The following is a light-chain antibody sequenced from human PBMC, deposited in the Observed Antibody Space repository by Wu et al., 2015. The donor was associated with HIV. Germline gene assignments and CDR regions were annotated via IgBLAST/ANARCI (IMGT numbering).Light chain of an antibody. CDR2: DAS. V-gene: IGKV3-11*01. CDR1: QSVSSY. Sequence: EIVLTQSPATLSLSPGERATFSCRASQSVSSYLAWYQQKPGQAPRLLIYDASNRATGIPARFSGSGSGTDFTLTITSLEPEDFAVYSCQQRSNWPLTFGGGTKVEIK. CDR3: QQRSNWPLT. J-gene: IGKJ4*01.